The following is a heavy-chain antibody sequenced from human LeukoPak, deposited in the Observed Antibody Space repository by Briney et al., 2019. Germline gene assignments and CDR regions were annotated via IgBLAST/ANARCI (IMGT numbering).Heavy chain of an antibody. CDR1: GYTFTSYG. CDR3: AREMYKSSTTSDY. D-gene: IGHD6-13*01. V-gene: IGHV1-2*02. Sequence: ASVKVSCKASGYTFTSYGISWVRQAPGQGLEWMGWINPNSGGTNYAQKFQGRVTMTRDTSISTAYMELSRLRSDDTAVYYCAREMYKSSTTSDYWGQGTLVTVSS. J-gene: IGHJ4*02. CDR2: INPNSGGT.